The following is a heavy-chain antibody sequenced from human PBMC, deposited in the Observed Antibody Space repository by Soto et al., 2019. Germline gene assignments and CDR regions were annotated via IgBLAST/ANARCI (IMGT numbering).Heavy chain of an antibody. J-gene: IGHJ4*02. D-gene: IGHD3-10*01. Sequence: EVQLVESGGGLVQAGGSLRLSCAASGFTFSSYWMHWVRQAPGKGLVWVSRIKSDGTSTTYADSVKGRFTISRDNVGSTLFLQINILRAEDTAVYYCARGHMLRGGSLEYWGQGALVTVSS. CDR2: IKSDGTST. V-gene: IGHV3-74*01. CDR1: GFTFSSYW. CDR3: ARGHMLRGGSLEY.